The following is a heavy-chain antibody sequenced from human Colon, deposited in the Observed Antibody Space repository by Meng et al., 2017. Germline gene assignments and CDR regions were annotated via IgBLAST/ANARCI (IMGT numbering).Heavy chain of an antibody. CDR3: ARASVVYTIPLPPDY. Sequence: QPQLQESGPGLVKPSEALSLTCSVAGGSISTSGYYWTWIRQPPGKGLEWIGYIYNSGTTYYNPSLKGRVTISVDTSKNQFSLKLSSVTAADTAVYYCARASVVYTIPLPPDYWGQGTLVTVSS. D-gene: IGHD2-8*02. J-gene: IGHJ4*02. CDR2: IYNSGTT. CDR1: GGSISTSGYY. V-gene: IGHV4-30-4*01.